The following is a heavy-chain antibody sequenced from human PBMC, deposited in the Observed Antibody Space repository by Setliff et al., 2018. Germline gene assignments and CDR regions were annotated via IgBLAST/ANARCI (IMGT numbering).Heavy chain of an antibody. CDR3: ATEKFPGDWGDY. D-gene: IGHD2-21*01. CDR1: GYTFTGYY. V-gene: IGHV1-2*04. CDR2: INPNSGGT. J-gene: IGHJ4*02. Sequence: RASVKVSCKASGYTFTGYYMHWVRQAPGQGLEWMGWINPNSGGTNYAQKFQGWVTMTRDTSTRTAYMEVTSLRSDDTAVYYCATEKFPGDWGDYWGQGTLVTAPQ.